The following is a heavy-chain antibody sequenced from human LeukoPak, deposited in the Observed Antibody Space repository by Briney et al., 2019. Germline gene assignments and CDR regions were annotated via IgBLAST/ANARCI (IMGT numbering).Heavy chain of an antibody. V-gene: IGHV3-53*01. CDR2: IYASGHT. D-gene: IGHD2-15*01. CDR3: AKGYCSGGTCYPGGY. Sequence: GGSLRLSCAASGFTFRNYVIHWVRQAPGKGLEWVSVIYASGHTYYADSVKGRFTISRDNAENKLYLQMNSLRAEDTAVYYCAKGYCSGGTCYPGGYWGQGTLVTVSS. CDR1: GFTFRNYV. J-gene: IGHJ4*02.